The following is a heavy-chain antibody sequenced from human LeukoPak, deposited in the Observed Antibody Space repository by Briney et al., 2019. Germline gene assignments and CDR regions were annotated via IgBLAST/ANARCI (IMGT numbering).Heavy chain of an antibody. CDR2: ISGSGGST. D-gene: IGHD6-19*01. Sequence: PGGSLRLSCAVSGFTFSDYYMSWIRQAPGKGLEWVSAISGSGGSTYYADSVKGRFTISRDNSKNTLYLQMNSLRAEDTAVYYCAKGGAVSYYYYYMDVWGKGTTVTVSS. J-gene: IGHJ6*03. CDR3: AKGGAVSYYYYYMDV. CDR1: GFTFSDYY. V-gene: IGHV3-23*01.